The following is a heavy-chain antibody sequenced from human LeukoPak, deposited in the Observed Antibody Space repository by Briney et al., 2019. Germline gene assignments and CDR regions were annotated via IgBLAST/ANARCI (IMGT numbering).Heavy chain of an antibody. V-gene: IGHV5-51*01. D-gene: IGHD5-18*01. J-gene: IGHJ4*02. CDR1: GYSFTSYW. CDR3: ARLSVDTAMVTKGCDY. CDR2: IYPGDSDT. Sequence: GESLKISCKGSGYSFTSYWIGWVRQMPGKGLEWMGIIYPGDSDTRYSPSFQGQVTISADKSISTAYLQWSSLKASDTAMYYCARLSVDTAMVTKGCDYWGQGTLVTVSS.